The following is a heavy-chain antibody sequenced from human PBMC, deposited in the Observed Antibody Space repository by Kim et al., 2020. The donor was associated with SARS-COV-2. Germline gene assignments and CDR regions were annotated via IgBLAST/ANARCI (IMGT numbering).Heavy chain of an antibody. CDR3: AKDYYDFWSGYYNWFDP. V-gene: IGHV3-23*01. D-gene: IGHD3-3*01. J-gene: IGHJ5*02. Sequence: KGRFPISRDNSKNTVYLQMNSLRAEDTAVYYCAKDYYDFWSGYYNWFDPWGQGTLVTVSS.